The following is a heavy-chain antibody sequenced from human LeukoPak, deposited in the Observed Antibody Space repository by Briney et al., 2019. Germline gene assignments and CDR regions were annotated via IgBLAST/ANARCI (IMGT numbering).Heavy chain of an antibody. CDR3: ARVFDSSGYFNAFDI. CDR2: IYYSGST. D-gene: IGHD3-22*01. Sequence: SETLSLTCTVSGGSISSSSYYWGWIRQPPGKGLEWIGYIYYSGSTNYNPSLKSRVTISVDTSKNQFSLKLSSVTAADTAVYYCARVFDSSGYFNAFDIWGQGTMVTVSS. V-gene: IGHV4-61*05. J-gene: IGHJ3*02. CDR1: GGSISSSSYY.